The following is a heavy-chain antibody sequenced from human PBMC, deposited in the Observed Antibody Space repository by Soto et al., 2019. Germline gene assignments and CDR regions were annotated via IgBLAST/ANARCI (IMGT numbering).Heavy chain of an antibody. Sequence: QVQLQESGPGLVKPSQTLSLTCTVSGGSISSGGYYWSWIRQHPGKGLEWIGYIYYSGSTYYNPSLKSRVTISVDPSKNQFSLKLSSVTAADTAVYYCARHYDSSGYNFDYWGQGTLVTVSS. CDR3: ARHYDSSGYNFDY. CDR1: GGSISSGGYY. J-gene: IGHJ4*02. CDR2: IYYSGST. V-gene: IGHV4-31*03. D-gene: IGHD3-22*01.